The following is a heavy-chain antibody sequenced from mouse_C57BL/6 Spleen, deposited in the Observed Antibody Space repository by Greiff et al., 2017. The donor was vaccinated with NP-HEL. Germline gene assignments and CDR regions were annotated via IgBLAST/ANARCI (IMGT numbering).Heavy chain of an antibody. Sequence: QVQLQQSGPELVKPGASVKISCKASGYTFTDYYINWVKQRPGQGLEWIGWIFPGSGSTYYNEKFKGKATLTVDKSSSTAYMWLSSLTSEDSAVYFSARKAGYGEEYYLDNGGQGTTLTVSS. CDR2: IFPGSGST. V-gene: IGHV1-75*01. CDR1: GYTFTDYY. J-gene: IGHJ2*01. CDR3: ARKAGYGEEYYLDN. D-gene: IGHD2-2*01.